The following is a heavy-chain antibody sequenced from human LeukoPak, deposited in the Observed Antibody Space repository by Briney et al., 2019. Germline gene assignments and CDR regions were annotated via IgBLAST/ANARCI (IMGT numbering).Heavy chain of an antibody. J-gene: IGHJ4*02. CDR2: INPNSGGT. D-gene: IGHD5-12*01. CDR1: GYTFTSYG. V-gene: IGHV1-2*02. CDR3: ARDIVAVGEFDY. Sequence: ASVKVSCKASGYTFTSYGINWVRQAPGQGLEWMGWINPNSGGTNYAQKFQGRVTMTRDTSISTAYMELSRLRSDDTAVYYCARDIVAVGEFDYWGQGTLVTVSS.